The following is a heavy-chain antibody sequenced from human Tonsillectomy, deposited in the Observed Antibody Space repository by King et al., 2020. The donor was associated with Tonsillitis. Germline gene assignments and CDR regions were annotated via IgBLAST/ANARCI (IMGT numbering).Heavy chain of an antibody. J-gene: IGHJ4*02. CDR3: ARNIIGDYYFDY. Sequence: VQLVESGGGVVQPGRSLRLSCAASGFTLSNYPIHWVRQAPGKGLEWVAVISYDGSNKYYADSVKGRFTISRDNSKNTLYLQMNSLRAEDTAVYYCARNIIGDYYFDYWGQGTLVTVSS. D-gene: IGHD4-17*01. CDR1: GFTLSNYP. V-gene: IGHV3-30*04. CDR2: ISYDGSNK.